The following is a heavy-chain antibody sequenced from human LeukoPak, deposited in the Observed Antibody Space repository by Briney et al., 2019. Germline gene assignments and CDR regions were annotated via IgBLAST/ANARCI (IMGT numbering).Heavy chain of an antibody. D-gene: IGHD2-15*01. CDR2: IYTSGST. CDR1: GGSISSGSYY. Sequence: SETLSLTCTVSGGSISSGSYYWNWIRQPAGKGLEWIGHIYTSGSTNYNPSLKSRVTISVDTSKNHFSLRLSSVTAADTAVYYCARGFRGCSGGSCYSNLFDYWGQGTLVTVSS. CDR3: ARGFRGCSGGSCYSNLFDY. V-gene: IGHV4-61*09. J-gene: IGHJ4*02.